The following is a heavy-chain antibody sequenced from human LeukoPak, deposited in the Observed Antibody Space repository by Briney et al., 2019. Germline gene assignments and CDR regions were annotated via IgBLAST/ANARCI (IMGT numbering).Heavy chain of an antibody. CDR3: ARDREYSTFDL. J-gene: IGHJ2*01. D-gene: IGHD6-6*01. CDR2: INHSGST. V-gene: IGHV4-34*01. CDR1: GGSFSGYY. Sequence: SETLSLTCAVYGGSFSGYYWSWIRQPPGKGLEWIGEINHSGSTNYNPSLKSRVTISVDTSKNQFSLKLSSVTAADTAVYYCARDREYSTFDLWGRGTLVTVSS.